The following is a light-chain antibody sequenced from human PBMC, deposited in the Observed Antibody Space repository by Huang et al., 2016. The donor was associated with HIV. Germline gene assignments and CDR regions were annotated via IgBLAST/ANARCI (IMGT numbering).Light chain of an antibody. V-gene: IGKV4-1*01. CDR2: WAS. J-gene: IGKJ1*01. CDR3: QQYYSSWT. Sequence: DIVMTQSPDSLAVSLGERATINCKSSQSVLFSSNNKNYLAWYQQKPGQPPKRLIYWASTRQSGVPDRVSGSGSGTDFTLTISSLQAEDVALYYCQQYYSSWTFGQGTKVEIK. CDR1: QSVLFSSNNKNY.